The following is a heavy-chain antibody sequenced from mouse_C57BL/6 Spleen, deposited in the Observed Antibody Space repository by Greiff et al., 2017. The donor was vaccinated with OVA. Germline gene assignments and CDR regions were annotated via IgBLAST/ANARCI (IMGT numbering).Heavy chain of an antibody. CDR3: ARRGLLRFAY. D-gene: IGHD6-1*01. CDR1: GYTFTSYW. J-gene: IGHJ3*01. Sequence: QVQLQQPGAELVMPGASVKLSCKASGYTFTSYWMHWVKQRPGQGLEWIGEIDPSDSYTNYNQKFKGKSTLTVDKSSSTAYMQLSSLTSEDSAVYYCARRGLLRFAYWGQGTLVTVSA. CDR2: IDPSDSYT. V-gene: IGHV1-69*01.